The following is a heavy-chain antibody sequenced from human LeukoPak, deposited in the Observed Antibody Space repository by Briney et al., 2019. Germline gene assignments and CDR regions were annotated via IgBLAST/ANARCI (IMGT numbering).Heavy chain of an antibody. V-gene: IGHV3-7*01. J-gene: IGHJ3*02. CDR2: IKQDGSAK. CDR1: GFTFNNYW. Sequence: PGGSLRLSCAPSGFTFNNYWMRWVRQVPGKGLQWVANIKQDGSAKFYVDSVKGRFTISRDNTKNSLYLRMNSLRVEDTAVYYCARGDFSDYGDYVDAFDIWGQGTMVTVSS. D-gene: IGHD4-17*01. CDR3: ARGDFSDYGDYVDAFDI.